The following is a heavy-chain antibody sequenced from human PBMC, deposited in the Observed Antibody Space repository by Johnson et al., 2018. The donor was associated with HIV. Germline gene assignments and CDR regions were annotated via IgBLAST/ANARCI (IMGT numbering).Heavy chain of an antibody. D-gene: IGHD6-19*01. V-gene: IGHV3-7*03. CDR2: IKKDGSEK. CDR1: GFTFSDYY. J-gene: IGHJ3*02. CDR3: AKVFKVRVAGAFDI. Sequence: VQLVESGGGLVKPGGSLRLSCAASGFTFSDYYMSWIRQAPGKGLEWVANIKKDGSEKYYVDSVRGRFTISRDNAKNSLYLQVNSLRADDTALYYCAKVFKVRVAGAFDIWGQGTMVTVSA.